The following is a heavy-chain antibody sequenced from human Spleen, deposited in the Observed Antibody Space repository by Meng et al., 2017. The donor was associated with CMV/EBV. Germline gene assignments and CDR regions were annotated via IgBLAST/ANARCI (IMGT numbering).Heavy chain of an antibody. CDR1: DYTFTNYG. D-gene: IGHD6-6*01. Sequence: ASVKVSCKASDYTFTNYGVSWLRQAPGQGLEWLGWISGFNADTNFAQKFRGRLTVTIDTSTNTAYMELRSLRSDDTAVYYCARDSPYSSFPPGIWGQGTMVTVSS. V-gene: IGHV1-18*01. J-gene: IGHJ3*02. CDR3: ARDSPYSSFPPGI. CDR2: ISGFNADT.